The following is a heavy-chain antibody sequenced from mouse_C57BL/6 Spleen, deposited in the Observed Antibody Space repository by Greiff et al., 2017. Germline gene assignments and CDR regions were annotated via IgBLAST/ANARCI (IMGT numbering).Heavy chain of an antibody. J-gene: IGHJ3*01. D-gene: IGHD2-4*01. V-gene: IGHV1-81*01. CDR1: GYTFTSYG. Sequence: QVQLQQSGAELARPGASVKLSCKASGYTFTSYGISWVKQRTGQGLEWIGEIYARSGNTYYNEKFKGKATLTADKSSSTAYMELRSLTSEDSAVYFCAGAYDYDWFAYWGQGTLVTVSA. CDR2: IYARSGNT. CDR3: AGAYDYDWFAY.